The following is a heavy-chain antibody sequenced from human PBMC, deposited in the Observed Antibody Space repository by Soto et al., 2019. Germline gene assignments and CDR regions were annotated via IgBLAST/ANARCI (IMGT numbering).Heavy chain of an antibody. CDR3: ARGGYYDSSGSRNYHYYGMNV. J-gene: IGHJ6*02. D-gene: IGHD3-22*01. Sequence: QAQLVQSGPEVKKPGASVKVSCKASGYRFTSYGISWVRQAPGQGLEWLGWISAYDDNTKYAQTLQARVSMSTDTSTITAYMELRSLRSDDTAMYYCARGGYYDSSGSRNYHYYGMNVWGQGTTVTVSS. V-gene: IGHV1-18*01. CDR2: ISAYDDNT. CDR1: GYRFTSYG.